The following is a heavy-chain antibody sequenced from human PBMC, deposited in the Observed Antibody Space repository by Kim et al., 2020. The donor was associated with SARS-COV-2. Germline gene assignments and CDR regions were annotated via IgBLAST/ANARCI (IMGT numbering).Heavy chain of an antibody. D-gene: IGHD1-1*01. J-gene: IGHJ6*02. CDR2: GST. V-gene: IGHV4-34*01. Sequence: GSTNYNPSLKSRVTISVDTSKNQFSLQLSSVTAADTAVYYCARGWNGMDVWGQGTTVTVSS. CDR3: ARGWNGMDV.